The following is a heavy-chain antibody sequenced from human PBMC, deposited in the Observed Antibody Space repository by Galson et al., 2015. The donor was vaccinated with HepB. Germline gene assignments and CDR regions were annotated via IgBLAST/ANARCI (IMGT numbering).Heavy chain of an antibody. D-gene: IGHD2-2*01. J-gene: IGHJ6*02. CDR1: GGTFSSYT. V-gene: IGHV1-69*02. Sequence: SVKVSCKASGGTFSSYTISWVRQAPGQGLEWMGRIIPILGIANYAQKFQGRVTITADKSTSTAYMELSSLRSEDTAVYYCASQIRRQLLDWKSGMDVWGQGTTVTVSS. CDR3: ASQIRRQLLDWKSGMDV. CDR2: IIPILGIA.